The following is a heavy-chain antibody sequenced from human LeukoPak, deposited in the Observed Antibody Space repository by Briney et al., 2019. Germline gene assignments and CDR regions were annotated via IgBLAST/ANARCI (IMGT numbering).Heavy chain of an antibody. D-gene: IGHD3-3*01. V-gene: IGHV4-34*01. Sequence: PSETLSPTCAVYGGSFSGYYWSWIRQPPGKGLEWIGEINHSGSTNYNPSLKSRVTISVDTSKNQFSLKLSSVTAADTAVYYCASLLHDFWSGYSDYWGQGTLVTVSS. CDR2: INHSGST. J-gene: IGHJ4*02. CDR1: GGSFSGYY. CDR3: ASLLHDFWSGYSDY.